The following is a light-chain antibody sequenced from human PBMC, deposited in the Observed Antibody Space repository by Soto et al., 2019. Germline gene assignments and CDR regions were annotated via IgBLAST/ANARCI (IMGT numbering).Light chain of an antibody. CDR2: AVT. V-gene: IGLV2-14*01. Sequence: QSVLTQPASVSGSPGQSITISCTGTSSDVGGFNYVSWYQQHPGKAPKLMIYAVTDRPSGVSNRFSGSKSGNTASLTISGLQAEYEADYYCSSYTSTDTYVFGTGTKLTVL. J-gene: IGLJ1*01. CDR3: SSYTSTDTYV. CDR1: SSDVGGFNY.